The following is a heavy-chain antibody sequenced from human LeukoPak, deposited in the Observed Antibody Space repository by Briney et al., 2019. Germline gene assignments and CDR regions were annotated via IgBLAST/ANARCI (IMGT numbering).Heavy chain of an antibody. V-gene: IGHV4-59*08. CDR3: ARGIAVAGLGAFDI. CDR2: IYYSGST. Sequence: SETLSLTCPVSGGSISSYYWSWIRQPPGKGREWIGYIYYSGSTNYNPSLKRRVTISVDTSKNQFSLKLSSVTAADTAVYYCARGIAVAGLGAFDIWGQGTMVTVSS. D-gene: IGHD6-19*01. CDR1: GGSISSYY. J-gene: IGHJ3*02.